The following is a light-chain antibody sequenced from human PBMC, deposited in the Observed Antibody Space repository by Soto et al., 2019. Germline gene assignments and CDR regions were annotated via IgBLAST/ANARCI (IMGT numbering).Light chain of an antibody. V-gene: IGLV1-40*01. CDR3: QSYDSRLSGYV. CDR1: SSNIGAGYD. CDR2: GNS. Sequence: QSALTQPPSVSGAPGQRVTISCTGSSSNIGAGYDVHWYQQVPGKAPKVLIYGNSNRPSGVPDRFSGSKSGTSVSLAITGLQAEDEAEYYCQSYDSRLSGYVFGTGTKVTVL. J-gene: IGLJ1*01.